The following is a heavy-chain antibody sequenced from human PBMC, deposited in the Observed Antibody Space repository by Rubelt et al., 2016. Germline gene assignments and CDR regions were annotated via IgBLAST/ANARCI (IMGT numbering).Heavy chain of an antibody. D-gene: IGHD3-10*01. Sequence: QVQLQESGPGLVKPSETLSLTCTVSGGSMSYYYWSWIRQSPGKGLEWIGNIYYSGSTTYSPSLKSRVTISVDTSRNQSSRKLSSGTAADTAVYYCARHGAGSSPVKIWGQGTMVTVSS. V-gene: IGHV4-59*08. J-gene: IGHJ3*02. CDR3: ARHGAGSSPVKI. CDR2: IYYSGST. CDR1: GGSMSYYY.